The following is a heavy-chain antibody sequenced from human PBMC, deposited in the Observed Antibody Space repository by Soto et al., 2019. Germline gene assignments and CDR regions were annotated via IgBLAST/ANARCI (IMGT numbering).Heavy chain of an antibody. CDR1: GSSISPYY. J-gene: IGHJ4*02. V-gene: IGHV4-59*01. CDR3: TRVGGYYGDYPNFDY. Sequence: SEALSLTCSVSGSSISPYYWSWIRQPPGKGLEWIGYIYYTGSTKYNPSLKSRVTISLGTSRNQVYLKLSSVTAADTAVYYCTRVGGYYGDYPNFDYWGPGTLVTVSS. CDR2: IYYTGST. D-gene: IGHD4-17*01.